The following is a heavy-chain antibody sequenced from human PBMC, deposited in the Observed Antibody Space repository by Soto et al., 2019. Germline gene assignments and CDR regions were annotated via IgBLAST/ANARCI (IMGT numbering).Heavy chain of an antibody. J-gene: IGHJ6*02. Sequence: SVKVSCKASGGTFSSYAISWVRQAPGQGLEWMGGIIPTFGTANYAQKFQGRVTITADESTSTAYMELSSLRSEDTAVYYCARDEGEMVYAKQLYGMDVWGQGTTVTVSS. V-gene: IGHV1-69*13. CDR2: IIPTFGTA. D-gene: IGHD2-8*01. CDR1: GGTFSSYA. CDR3: ARDEGEMVYAKQLYGMDV.